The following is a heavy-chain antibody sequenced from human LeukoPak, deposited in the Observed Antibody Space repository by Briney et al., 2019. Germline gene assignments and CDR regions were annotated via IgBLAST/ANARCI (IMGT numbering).Heavy chain of an antibody. Sequence: GGSLRLSCAVSGITLSNYGMSWVRQAPGKGLEWVAGLSGSGGSTNYADSVKGRFTISRDNAKNTLYLQMNSLRAEDTAVYFCAKRGVVIRVILVGFHKEAYYFDSWGQGVLVTVSS. CDR1: GITLSNYG. CDR3: AKRGVVIRVILVGFHKEAYYFDS. V-gene: IGHV3-23*01. J-gene: IGHJ4*02. CDR2: LSGSGGST. D-gene: IGHD3-22*01.